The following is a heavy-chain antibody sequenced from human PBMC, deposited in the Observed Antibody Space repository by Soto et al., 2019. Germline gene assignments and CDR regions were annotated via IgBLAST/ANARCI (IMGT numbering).Heavy chain of an antibody. J-gene: IGHJ4*02. D-gene: IGHD3-22*01. V-gene: IGHV3-33*01. Sequence: QVQLVESGGGVVQPGRSLRLSCAASGFTFSSYGMHWVRQAPGKGLEWVAVIWYDGSNKYYADSVKGRFTISRDNSKNTLYLQMNSLRAEDTAVYYCARGWDYYDSSGYYAAWDYWGQGTRVTVSS. CDR2: IWYDGSNK. CDR1: GFTFSSYG. CDR3: ARGWDYYDSSGYYAAWDY.